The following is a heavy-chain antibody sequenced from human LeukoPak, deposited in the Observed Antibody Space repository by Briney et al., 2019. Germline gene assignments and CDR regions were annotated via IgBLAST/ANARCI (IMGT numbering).Heavy chain of an antibody. Sequence: SVKVSCKASGGTFSNDAISWVRQAPGQGLDWMGRIIPTLGIAKYAQKFQGRVTITADSSTSTAYMELRSLRSEDTAVYYCARDSPYSAAPSDYWGQGTLVTVSS. V-gene: IGHV1-69*04. J-gene: IGHJ4*02. CDR3: ARDSPYSAAPSDY. CDR1: GGTFSNDA. D-gene: IGHD2-21*01. CDR2: IIPTLGIA.